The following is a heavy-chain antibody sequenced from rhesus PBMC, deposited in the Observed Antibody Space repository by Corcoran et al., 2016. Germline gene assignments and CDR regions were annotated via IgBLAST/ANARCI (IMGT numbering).Heavy chain of an antibody. D-gene: IGHD2-27*01. CDR1: GGSIRDDSY. V-gene: IGHV4-106*01. CDR3: ARSYWSGIYCYGAGFDY. CDR2: IYGSGGGT. Sequence: QVQLQESGPGLVKPSETLSLTCAVSGGSIRDDSYWSWIRQPPGKGLEWIGFIYGSGGGTNYNPSLKNGVTMSIDTSKNQFSLKVSSVTAADTAVYDCARSYWSGIYCYGAGFDYWGQGVLVTVSS. J-gene: IGHJ4*01.